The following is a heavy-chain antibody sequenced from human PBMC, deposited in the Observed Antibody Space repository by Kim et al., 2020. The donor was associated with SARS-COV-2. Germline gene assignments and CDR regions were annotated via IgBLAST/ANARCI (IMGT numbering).Heavy chain of an antibody. CDR2: VYHSGST. Sequence: SETLSLTCAVSGDSISNTLWWSWVRQPPGKGLEWIGEVYHSGSTNYNPSLKSRVTISVDKSKNQFSLMLTSVTAADTAVYYCGGDGAAAGTGIDYWGQGTLVTVSS. CDR3: GGDGAAAGTGIDY. V-gene: IGHV4-4*02. J-gene: IGHJ4*02. CDR1: GDSISNTLW. D-gene: IGHD6-13*01.